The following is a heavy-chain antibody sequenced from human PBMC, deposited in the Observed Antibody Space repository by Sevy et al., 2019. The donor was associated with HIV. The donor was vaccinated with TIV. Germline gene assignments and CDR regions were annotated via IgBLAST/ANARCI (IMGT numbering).Heavy chain of an antibody. D-gene: IGHD6-13*01. CDR2: TYTSGST. CDR3: ARDWRNRQQLGFDAFDI. Sequence: SETLSLTCTVSGGSISSYYWSWIRQPAGKGLEWIGRTYTSGSTNYNPSLKSRVTMSVDTSKNQFSLKLSSVTAADTAGYYCARDWRNRQQLGFDAFDIWGQGTMVTVSS. J-gene: IGHJ3*02. V-gene: IGHV4-4*07. CDR1: GGSISSYY.